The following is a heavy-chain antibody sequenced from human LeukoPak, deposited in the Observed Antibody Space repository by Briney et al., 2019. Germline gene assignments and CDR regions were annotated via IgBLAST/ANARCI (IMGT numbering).Heavy chain of an antibody. V-gene: IGHV3-9*01. CDR1: GFTFDDYA. Sequence: HPGGSLRLSCAASGFTFDDYAMHWVRQAPGKGLEWVSGISWSSGNIGYADSVKGRFTISRDNAKNSLYLQMNSLRADDTALYYCAATLYTSGWYYFDYWGHGTLVTVSS. CDR2: ISWSSGNI. D-gene: IGHD6-19*01. J-gene: IGHJ4*01. CDR3: AATLYTSGWYYFDY.